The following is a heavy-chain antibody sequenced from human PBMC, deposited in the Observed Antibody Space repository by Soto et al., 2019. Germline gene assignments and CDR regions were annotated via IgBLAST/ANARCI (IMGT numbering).Heavy chain of an antibody. CDR3: AKTITTYSGDSRDRGALVDY. CDR2: ISSDGKSE. D-gene: IGHD3-22*01. Sequence: QVQLVESGGGVVQPGRSLRLSCAASGFTFSTYGMHWVRQPPGKGLEWVAVISSDGKSEHYADPVKGRFSISRDNSKNTLSLQMNSLRVEDTAVYYCAKTITTYSGDSRDRGALVDYWGQGTLVTVSS. CDR1: GFTFSTYG. V-gene: IGHV3-30*18. J-gene: IGHJ4*02.